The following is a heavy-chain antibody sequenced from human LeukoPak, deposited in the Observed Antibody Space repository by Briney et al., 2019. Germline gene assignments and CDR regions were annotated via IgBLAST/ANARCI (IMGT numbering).Heavy chain of an antibody. CDR1: CGPINSYN. CDR3: ARFRGTSSWHQEVFDY. J-gene: IGHJ4*02. CDR2: ISYNGSP. D-gene: IGHD2-15*01. V-gene: IGHV4-59*08. Sequence: KPSPTLSLTCTVSCGPINSYNWNWIRQPPGKGLDWIGYISYNGSPDYNPSFKSRVTMSVDTSQGQFSLRLSSVTAADTAVYYCARFRGTSSWHQEVFDYWGQGAPVTVSS.